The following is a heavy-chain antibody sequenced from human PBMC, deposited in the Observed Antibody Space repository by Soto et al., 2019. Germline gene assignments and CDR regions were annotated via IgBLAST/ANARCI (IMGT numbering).Heavy chain of an antibody. CDR3: ATVSYCSGGSCYYYYYGMDV. CDR2: FDPEDGET. Sequence: ASVKVSCKASGYFFTSYSMHLVRQAPGKGLEWMGGFDPEDGETIYAQKFQGRVTMTEDTSTDTAYMELSSLRSEDTAVYYCATVSYCSGGSCYYYYYGMDVWGQGTTVTVSS. V-gene: IGHV1-24*01. J-gene: IGHJ6*02. D-gene: IGHD2-15*01. CDR1: GYFFTSYS.